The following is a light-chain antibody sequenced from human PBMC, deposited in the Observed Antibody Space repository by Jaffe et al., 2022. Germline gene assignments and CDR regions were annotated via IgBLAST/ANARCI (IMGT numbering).Light chain of an antibody. V-gene: IGKV3-20*01. CDR1: QTVSSNY. CDR2: GAS. J-gene: IGKJ1*01. Sequence: DIVLTQSPGTLSLSPGERATLSCRASQTVSSNYLAWYQQKPGQAPRLLIYGASSRATGIPDRFSGSGSGTDFTLTISRLEPEDFAVYYCQQYGSSPRTFGQGIKVEIK. CDR3: QQYGSSPRT.